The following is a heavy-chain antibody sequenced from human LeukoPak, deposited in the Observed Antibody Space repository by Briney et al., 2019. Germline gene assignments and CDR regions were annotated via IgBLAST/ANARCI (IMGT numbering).Heavy chain of an antibody. CDR2: INPSSGNT. J-gene: IGHJ4*02. Sequence: GGSLRLSCAASGFTFSNYWMHWVRQAPGKGLEWVSSINPSSGNTYYADSVKGRFTIFGDNSKNTLYLQMNSLRAEDTAVYYCAKEHMAAAVYYFDYWGQGTLVTVSS. CDR3: AKEHMAAAVYYFDY. V-gene: IGHV3-23*01. CDR1: GFTFSNYW. D-gene: IGHD2-15*01.